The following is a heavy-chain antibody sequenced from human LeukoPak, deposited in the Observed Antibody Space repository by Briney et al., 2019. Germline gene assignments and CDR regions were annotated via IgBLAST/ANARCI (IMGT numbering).Heavy chain of an antibody. CDR1: GGSISSYY. V-gene: IGHV4-59*01. CDR2: IYYSGST. CDR3: ARGDYYGSGTNWFDP. Sequence: LETLSLTCTVSGGSISSYYWSWIRQPPGKGLEWIGYIYYSGSTNYNPSLKSRVTISVDTSKNQFSLKLSSVTAADTAVYYCARGDYYGSGTNWFDPWGQGTLVTVSS. D-gene: IGHD3-10*01. J-gene: IGHJ5*02.